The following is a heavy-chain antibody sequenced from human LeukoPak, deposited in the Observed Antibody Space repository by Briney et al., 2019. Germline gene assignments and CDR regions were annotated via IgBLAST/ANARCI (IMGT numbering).Heavy chain of an antibody. D-gene: IGHD3-22*01. V-gene: IGHV4-34*01. CDR1: GGSFSGYY. CDR3: ARENYYDSSGYKETGYYYYYGMDV. J-gene: IGHJ6*02. Sequence: SETLSLTCAVYGGSFSGYYWSWIRQPPGKGLEWIGEINHSGSTNYNPSLKSRVTISVDTSKNQFSLKLSSVTAADTAVYYCARENYYDSSGYKETGYYYYYGMDVWGQGTTVTVSS. CDR2: INHSGST.